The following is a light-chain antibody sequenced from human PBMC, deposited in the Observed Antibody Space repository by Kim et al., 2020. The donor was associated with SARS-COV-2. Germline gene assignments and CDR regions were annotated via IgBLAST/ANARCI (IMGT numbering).Light chain of an antibody. Sequence: SASVGDSVTITCRASQGISSYLAWYQQKPGKAPKLLIYAASTLQSGVPSRFSGSGSGTDFTLTISSLQPEDFATYYCQQLNSYPTFGQGTRLEIK. CDR2: AAS. V-gene: IGKV1-9*01. CDR1: QGISSY. CDR3: QQLNSYPT. J-gene: IGKJ5*01.